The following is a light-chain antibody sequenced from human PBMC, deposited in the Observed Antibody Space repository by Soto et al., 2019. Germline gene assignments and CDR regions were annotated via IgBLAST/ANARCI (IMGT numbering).Light chain of an antibody. V-gene: IGLV1-51*01. CDR2: DNN. CDR3: GTWDSSLSVRGV. Sequence: QSVLTQPPSVSAAPGQKVTISCSGISSNIGNNYVSWYQQLPGTAPKLLIYDNNKRPSGIPDRFSGSKSGTSATLGITGLQTGDEADYYCGTWDSSLSVRGVFGGGTKLTVL. J-gene: IGLJ2*01. CDR1: SSNIGNNY.